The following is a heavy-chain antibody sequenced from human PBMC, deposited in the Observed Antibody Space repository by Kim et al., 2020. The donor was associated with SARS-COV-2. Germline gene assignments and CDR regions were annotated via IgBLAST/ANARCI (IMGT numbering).Heavy chain of an antibody. J-gene: IGHJ4*02. D-gene: IGHD5-18*01. Sequence: YADSVKGQFTISRDNAKNTLYLQMNSLRAEDTAVYYCARPRLWSSPFDYWGQGTLVTVSS. V-gene: IGHV3-23*01. CDR3: ARPRLWSSPFDY.